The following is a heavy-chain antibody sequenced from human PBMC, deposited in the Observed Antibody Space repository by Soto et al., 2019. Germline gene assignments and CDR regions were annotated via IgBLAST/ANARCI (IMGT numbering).Heavy chain of an antibody. J-gene: IGHJ4*02. CDR2: IYWDDDK. CDR3: AHVALTGAYYYGSGSYFQNFDY. V-gene: IGHV2-5*02. CDR1: GFSLSTSGVG. Sequence: QITLKESGPTLVKPTQTLTLTCTFSGFSLSTSGVGVGWIRQPPGKALEWLALIYWDDDKRYSPSLKSRLTITKDTSKNQVVLTMTNMDPVDTATYYCAHVALTGAYYYGSGSYFQNFDYWGQGTLVTVSS. D-gene: IGHD3-10*01.